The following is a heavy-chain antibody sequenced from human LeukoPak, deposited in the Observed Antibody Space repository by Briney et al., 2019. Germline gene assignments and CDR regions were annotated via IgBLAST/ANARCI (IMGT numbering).Heavy chain of an antibody. CDR1: GFTFSSYA. CDR2: ISGSGGST. CDR3: ATSTQYGNYFDH. Sequence: GGSLRLSCAASGFTFSSYAMSWVRQAPGKGLEWVSAISGSGGSTYYADSVKGRFTISRDNSKNTLYLQMNSLRAEDTAVYYCATSTQYGNYFDHWGQGTLVTVSS. V-gene: IGHV3-23*01. D-gene: IGHD1-1*01. J-gene: IGHJ4*02.